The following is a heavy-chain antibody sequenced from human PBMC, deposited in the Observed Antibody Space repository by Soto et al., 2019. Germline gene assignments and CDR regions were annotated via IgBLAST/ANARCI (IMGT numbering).Heavy chain of an antibody. CDR3: ARVSGP. J-gene: IGHJ5*02. CDR1: GGSISRGGHS. D-gene: IGHD7-27*01. Sequence: LSLTCAVSGGSISRGGHSSSWMRQPPGKGLEWIRYIYHSGSTYYNPALKSRGTISVNRPKKQFSLRLSSVTAADTAVYYCARVSGPWGQGTLVPVSS. CDR2: IYHSGST. V-gene: IGHV4-30-2*01.